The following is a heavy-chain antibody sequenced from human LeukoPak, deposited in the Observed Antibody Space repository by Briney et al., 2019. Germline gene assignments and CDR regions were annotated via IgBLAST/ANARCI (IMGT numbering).Heavy chain of an antibody. V-gene: IGHV1-69*05. CDR3: AADDVAIFGVGPRSPYGMDV. D-gene: IGHD3-3*01. Sequence: SVKVSCKASGGTFSSYAISWVRQAPGQGLEWMGGIVPIFGTANYAQKFQGRVTITTDESTSTAYMELSSLRSEDTAVYYCAADDVAIFGVGPRSPYGMDVWGQGTTVTVSS. CDR1: GGTFSSYA. CDR2: IVPIFGTA. J-gene: IGHJ6*02.